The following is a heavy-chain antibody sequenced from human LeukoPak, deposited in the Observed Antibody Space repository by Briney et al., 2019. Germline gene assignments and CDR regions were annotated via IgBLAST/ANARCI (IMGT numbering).Heavy chain of an antibody. Sequence: GGSLRLSCVASGFTFSSYWMSWVRQAPGKGLEWVSNISGSGSGGSTYYADSVRGRFTIYRDNSKNTLYLQMNGLRAEDRAVYYCAKSGYNRFDYWGQGTLVTVSS. V-gene: IGHV3-23*01. CDR2: ISGSGSGGST. J-gene: IGHJ4*02. CDR1: GFTFSSYW. D-gene: IGHD5-24*01. CDR3: AKSGYNRFDY.